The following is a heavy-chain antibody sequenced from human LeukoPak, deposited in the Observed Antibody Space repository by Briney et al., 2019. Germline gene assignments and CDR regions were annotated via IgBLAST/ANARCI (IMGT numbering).Heavy chain of an antibody. CDR3: ARGAGVVPAAMWYYYYYMDV. Sequence: GASVKVSCKASGYTFTSHDINWVRQATGQGLEWMGWMNPNSGNTGYAQKFQGRVTMTRNTSISTAYMELSSLRSEDTAVYYCARGAGVVPAAMWYYYYYMDVWGKGTTVTISS. J-gene: IGHJ6*03. CDR2: MNPNSGNT. V-gene: IGHV1-8*01. D-gene: IGHD2-2*01. CDR1: GYTFTSHD.